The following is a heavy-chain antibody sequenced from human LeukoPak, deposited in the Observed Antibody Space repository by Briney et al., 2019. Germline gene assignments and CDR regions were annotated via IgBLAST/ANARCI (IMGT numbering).Heavy chain of an antibody. D-gene: IGHD2-2*01. CDR1: GFTFSTYS. V-gene: IGHV3-21*01. J-gene: IGHJ4*02. CDR3: ARGNAPLPFDY. CDR2: ISSDGGYI. Sequence: GGSLRLSCAGSGFTFSTYSIHWVRQAPGKGLEWVSSISSDGGYIYYADSVKGRFTISRDNAKNSVYVQMKSLRAEDTAVYYCARGNAPLPFDYWGQGTLVTVSS.